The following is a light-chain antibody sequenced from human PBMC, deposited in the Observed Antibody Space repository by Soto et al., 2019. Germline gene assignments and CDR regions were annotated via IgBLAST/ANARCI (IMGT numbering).Light chain of an antibody. V-gene: IGKV3-20*01. CDR1: QSVRGTF. J-gene: IGKJ1*01. Sequence: EVGLTQSPDTLSLSTGDRATLSCRASQSVRGTFLAWYQQKAGQAPRLIIYGASSKSTGIPDRFSGSGSGTEFTLIISRVEPEDFAVYYFQHLGGSPCTFVQGTKVEIK. CDR2: GAS. CDR3: QHLGGSPCT.